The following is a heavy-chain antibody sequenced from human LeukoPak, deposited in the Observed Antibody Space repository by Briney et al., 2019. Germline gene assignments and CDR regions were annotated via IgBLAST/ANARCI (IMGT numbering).Heavy chain of an antibody. Sequence: SETLSLTCTVSGGSINSYYWSWIRRPPGKGLEWIGYIYYSGSTNYNPSLKSRVTISVDTSKIQFSLKLSSVTAADTAVYYCARGLAAAGTSYFDYWGQGTLVTVSS. D-gene: IGHD6-13*01. CDR1: GGSINSYY. V-gene: IGHV4-59*01. CDR2: IYYSGST. CDR3: ARGLAAAGTSYFDY. J-gene: IGHJ4*02.